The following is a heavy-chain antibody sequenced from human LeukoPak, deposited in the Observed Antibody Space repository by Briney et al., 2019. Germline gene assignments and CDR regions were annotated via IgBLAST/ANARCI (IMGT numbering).Heavy chain of an antibody. J-gene: IGHJ4*02. D-gene: IGHD3-10*01. CDR2: IYSGGST. Sequence: GGSLRLSCAASGFTFSSYAMSWVRQALGKGLEWVSVIYSGGSTYYADSVKGRFTISRDNSKNTLYLQMNSLRAEDTAVYYCAKNFYGSGSYLEGRFDYWGQGTLVTVSS. CDR3: AKNFYGSGSYLEGRFDY. V-gene: IGHV3-66*01. CDR1: GFTFSSYA.